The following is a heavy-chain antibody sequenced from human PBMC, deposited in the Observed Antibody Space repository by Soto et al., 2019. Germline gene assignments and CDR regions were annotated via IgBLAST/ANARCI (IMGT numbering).Heavy chain of an antibody. V-gene: IGHV1-46*03. CDR1: GYTFTSYY. J-gene: IGHJ4*02. D-gene: IGHD6-25*01. CDR2: VNPTGGSS. Sequence: ASVKVSCKASGYTFTSYYIHWVRQAPGQGLEWMAIVNPTGGSSNYAQKFQGRVTVTFDTSTSTVFMELNSLRYEDTAVYYCARHLAAGDSWGQGTLVTVSS. CDR3: ARHLAAGDS.